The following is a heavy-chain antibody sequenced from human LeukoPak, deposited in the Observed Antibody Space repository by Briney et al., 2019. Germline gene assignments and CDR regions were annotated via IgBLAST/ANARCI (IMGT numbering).Heavy chain of an antibody. V-gene: IGHV1-69*08. CDR3: ARVNLRGSQYNWSDP. J-gene: IGHJ5*02. D-gene: IGHD1-26*01. CDR2: ITPIIDTT. CDR1: GGTLNTHI. Sequence: SVKVSCKASGGTLNTHIFAWVRQAPGQGLEWMGRITPIIDTTKYAQKFQGRMTITADKSTSPIYMELSSLRSDDTAVYYCARVNLRGSQYNWSDPRGQGTLVTVSS.